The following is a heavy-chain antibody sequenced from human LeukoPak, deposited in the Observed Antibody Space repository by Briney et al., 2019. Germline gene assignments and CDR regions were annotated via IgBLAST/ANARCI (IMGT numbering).Heavy chain of an antibody. CDR2: INPNSGGT. J-gene: IGHJ6*02. CDR1: GYTFTGYY. V-gene: IGHV1-2*02. CDR3: ARRYYDYYGMDV. Sequence: ASVKVSCKASGYTFTGYYMHWVRQAPGQGLEWMGWINPNSGGTNYAQKFQGRVTMTRDTSISTAYMELSRLRSDDTAAYYCARRYYDYYGMDVWGQGTTVTVSS.